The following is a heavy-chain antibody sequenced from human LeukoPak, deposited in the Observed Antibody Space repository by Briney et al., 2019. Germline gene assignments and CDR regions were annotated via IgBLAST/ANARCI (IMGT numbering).Heavy chain of an antibody. CDR3: ARGLYYYGSGSYYNTPDAFDI. V-gene: IGHV4-34*01. CDR1: GGSFSGCY. Sequence: SETLSLTCAVYGGSFSGCYWSWIRQPPGKGLEWIGEINHSGSTNYNPSLKSRVTISVDTSKNQFSLKLSSVTAADTAVYYCARGLYYYGSGSYYNTPDAFDIWGQGTMVTVSS. J-gene: IGHJ3*02. CDR2: INHSGST. D-gene: IGHD3-10*01.